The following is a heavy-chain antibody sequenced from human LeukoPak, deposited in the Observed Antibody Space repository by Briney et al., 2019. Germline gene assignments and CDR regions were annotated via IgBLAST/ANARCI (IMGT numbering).Heavy chain of an antibody. V-gene: IGHV4-34*01. Sequence: SETLSLTCAVYGGSFSGYYWSWIRQPPGKGLEWIGEINHSGSTNYNPSLKSRVTISVDTSKNQFSLKLSSVTAADTAVYYCARGRYGSGSSWYYWGQGTLVTVSS. D-gene: IGHD3-10*01. J-gene: IGHJ4*02. CDR3: ARGRYGSGSSWYY. CDR2: INHSGST. CDR1: GGSFSGYY.